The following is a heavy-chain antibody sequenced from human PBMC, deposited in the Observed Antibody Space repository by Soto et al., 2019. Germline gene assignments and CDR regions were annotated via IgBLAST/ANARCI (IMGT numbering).Heavy chain of an antibody. Sequence: QVQLVESGGGLVKPGGSLTLSCAASGFTFSDYYMSWIRQAPGKGLEWISSISSGSRAIYYADSVKGRFTISRDNDKNSLYLQMSSLRADDTAVYYCARMFSRYDPLYYFDFWGRGTLVTVSS. CDR2: ISSGSRAI. D-gene: IGHD1-1*01. CDR3: ARMFSRYDPLYYFDF. V-gene: IGHV3-11*01. J-gene: IGHJ4*02. CDR1: GFTFSDYY.